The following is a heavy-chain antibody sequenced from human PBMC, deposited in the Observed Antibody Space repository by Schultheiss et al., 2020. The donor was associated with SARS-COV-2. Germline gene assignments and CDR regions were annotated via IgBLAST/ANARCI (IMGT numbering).Heavy chain of an antibody. D-gene: IGHD6-6*01. Sequence: GGSLRLSCAASGFTVSSNYMSWVRQAPGKGLEWVSVIYSGGSTYYADSVKGRFTISRHNSKNTLYLQMNSLRAEDTAVYYCARSIAARRGTFDYWGQGTLVTVSS. J-gene: IGHJ4*02. CDR3: ARSIAARRGTFDY. CDR1: GFTVSSNY. CDR2: IYSGGST. V-gene: IGHV3-53*04.